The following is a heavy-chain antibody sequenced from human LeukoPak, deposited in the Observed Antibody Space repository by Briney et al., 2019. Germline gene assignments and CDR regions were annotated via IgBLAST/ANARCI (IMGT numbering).Heavy chain of an antibody. CDR2: INPNSGGT. V-gene: IGHV1-2*02. Sequence: ASVMVSCKASGYTFTGYYMHWVRQAPGQGLEWMGWINPNSGGTNYAQKFQGRVTMTRDTSISTAYMELSRLRSDDTAVYYCARDSYCSSTSCYRESYYGMDVWGQGTTVTVSS. CDR1: GYTFTGYY. J-gene: IGHJ6*02. D-gene: IGHD2-2*01. CDR3: ARDSYCSSTSCYRESYYGMDV.